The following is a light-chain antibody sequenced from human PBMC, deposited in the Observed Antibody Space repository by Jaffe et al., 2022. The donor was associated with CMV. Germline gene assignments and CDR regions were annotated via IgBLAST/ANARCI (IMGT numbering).Light chain of an antibody. CDR1: QSISSW. Sequence: DIQMTQSPSTLSASVGDSVTITCRASQSISSWLAWYQQKPGKAPKLLIYKASSLESGVPSRFSGSGSGTEFTLTISSLQPDDFSTYYCQQYNSYPLTFGGGTKVEIK. V-gene: IGKV1-5*03. CDR2: KAS. J-gene: IGKJ4*01. CDR3: QQYNSYPLT.